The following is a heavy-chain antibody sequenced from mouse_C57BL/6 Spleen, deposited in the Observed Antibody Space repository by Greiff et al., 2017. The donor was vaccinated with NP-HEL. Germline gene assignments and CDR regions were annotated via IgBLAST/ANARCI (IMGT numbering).Heavy chain of an antibody. Sequence: VQLQESGPGLVQPSQSLSITCTVSGFSLTSYGVHWVRQSPGKGLEWLGVIWSGGSTDYNAAFISRLSISKDNSKSQVFFKMNSLQADDTAIYYCARGGGTTVVAPYYYAMDYWGQGTSVTVSS. D-gene: IGHD1-1*01. V-gene: IGHV2-2*01. CDR1: GFSLTSYG. CDR2: IWSGGST. J-gene: IGHJ4*01. CDR3: ARGGGTTVVAPYYYAMDY.